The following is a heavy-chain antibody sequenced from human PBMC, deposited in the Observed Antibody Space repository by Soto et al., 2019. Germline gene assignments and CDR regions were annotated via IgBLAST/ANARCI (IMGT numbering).Heavy chain of an antibody. V-gene: IGHV3-7*03. CDR1: GFTFSTYW. Sequence: EVQLVESGGGLVQPGGSLRLSCAASGFTFSTYWMSWVRQAPGKGLEWVANIKQDGSETYYVDSVKGRFAISRDNAKNSLYLQMNSLRGEDMAVYYCARNGYYDSSGDSYYGVDVWGQGTTVTVSS. J-gene: IGHJ6*02. CDR3: ARNGYYDSSGDSYYGVDV. CDR2: IKQDGSET. D-gene: IGHD3-22*01.